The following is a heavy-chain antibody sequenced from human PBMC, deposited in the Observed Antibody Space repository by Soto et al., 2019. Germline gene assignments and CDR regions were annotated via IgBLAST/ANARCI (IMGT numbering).Heavy chain of an antibody. V-gene: IGHV1-2*02. Sequence: ASVKVSCKASGYTFTDYCMHWVRQAPGQGLDWMGWINPNSGGTNYSQTFQGRVTMTRDTSISTAYMELSRLRSDDTAVYYCAREAVPVAIPNNWFDPWGQGTLVTVSS. D-gene: IGHD2-2*02. J-gene: IGHJ5*02. CDR1: GYTFTDYC. CDR3: AREAVPVAIPNNWFDP. CDR2: INPNSGGT.